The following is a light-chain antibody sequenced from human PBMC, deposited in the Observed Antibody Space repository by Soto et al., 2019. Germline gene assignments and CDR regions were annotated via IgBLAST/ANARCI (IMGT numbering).Light chain of an antibody. Sequence: EIVMTQSPATLSVSPGQTATLSCRASQSVSSNLAWYQHKPGQAPRLLIYGASTRATGIPARFSGSGSGTEFTLTINSLQSEDFAVYYCQQYNNMPPLTFGGGTKVEIK. CDR1: QSVSSN. CDR3: QQYNNMPPLT. J-gene: IGKJ4*01. V-gene: IGKV3-15*01. CDR2: GAS.